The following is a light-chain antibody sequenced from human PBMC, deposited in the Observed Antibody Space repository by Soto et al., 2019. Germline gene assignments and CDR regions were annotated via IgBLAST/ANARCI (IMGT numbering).Light chain of an antibody. CDR3: QVWDANSDHLV. Sequence: SYELTQPPSVSVAPGQTARVTCGGNGIGGKGVHWYQQKPGQAPLLVVYDDTDRPSGIPERISGSKSGNTATLTIRRVEAGDEADYYCQVWDANSDHLVFGGGTKLTVL. CDR1: GIGGKG. CDR2: DDT. V-gene: IGLV3-21*02. J-gene: IGLJ2*01.